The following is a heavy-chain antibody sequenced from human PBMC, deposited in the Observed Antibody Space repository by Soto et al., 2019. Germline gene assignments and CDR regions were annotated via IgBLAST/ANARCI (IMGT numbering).Heavy chain of an antibody. D-gene: IGHD5-12*01. CDR3: ARDRSYSGYNFLAFDI. J-gene: IGHJ3*02. CDR1: GYTFTDYY. Sequence: ASVKVSCNASGYTFTDYYFHWVRQAPGQGLECMGWINPNTGVTKYTQKFQGRVTMTRDTSISTVYMELTRVRSDGTAVYWCARDRSYSGYNFLAFDIWGQRTMVTDSS. CDR2: INPNTGVT. V-gene: IGHV1-2*02.